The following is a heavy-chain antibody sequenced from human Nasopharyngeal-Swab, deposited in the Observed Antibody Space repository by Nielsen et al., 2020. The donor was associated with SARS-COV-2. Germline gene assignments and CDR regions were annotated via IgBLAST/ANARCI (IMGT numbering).Heavy chain of an antibody. Sequence: GESLKISCAASGFTFSSYAMSWVRQAPGKGLEWVSSFSGSGGTTYYTDAVKGRLTISRDNSKNTLYLQMNSLRAEDTAVYYCAKDLSYDSSGYYDYWGQGTLVTVSS. D-gene: IGHD3-22*01. J-gene: IGHJ4*02. CDR1: GFTFSSYA. V-gene: IGHV3-23*01. CDR3: AKDLSYDSSGYYDY. CDR2: FSGSGGTT.